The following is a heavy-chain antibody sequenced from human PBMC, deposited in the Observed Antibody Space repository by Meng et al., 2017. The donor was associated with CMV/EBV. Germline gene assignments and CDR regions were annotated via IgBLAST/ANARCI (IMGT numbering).Heavy chain of an antibody. V-gene: IGHV4-39*07. J-gene: IGHJ6*02. CDR3: AATQPGYRHYYYGMDV. CDR1: GGSISSSSYY. Sequence: ESLKISCTVSGGSISSSSYYWGWIRQPPGKGLEWIGSIYYSGSTYYNPSLKSRVTISVDTFKNQFSLKLSSVTAADTAVYYCAATQPGYRHYYYGMDVWGQGTTVTVSS. D-gene: IGHD5-12*01. CDR2: IYYSGST.